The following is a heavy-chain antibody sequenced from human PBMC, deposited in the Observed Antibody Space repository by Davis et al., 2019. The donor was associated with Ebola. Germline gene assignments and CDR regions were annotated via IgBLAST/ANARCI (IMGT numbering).Heavy chain of an antibody. V-gene: IGHV1-69*02. Sequence: SVKVSCKASAGTFSSYTISWVRQAPGQGLEWMGRIIPILGIANYAQKFQGRVTITADKSTSTAYMELSSLKASDTAMYYCARRGGNYRSMDVWGQGTTVTVSS. CDR1: AGTFSSYT. CDR2: IIPILGIA. J-gene: IGHJ6*02. CDR3: ARRGGNYRSMDV. D-gene: IGHD1-26*01.